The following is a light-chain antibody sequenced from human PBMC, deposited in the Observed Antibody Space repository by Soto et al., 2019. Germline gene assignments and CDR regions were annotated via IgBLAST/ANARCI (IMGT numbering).Light chain of an antibody. CDR2: KVS. Sequence: DIVMTQTKLSSPVTLGQAASISCRASQSLGHNDGNTYLRWFQQRPGKPPRIXIYKVSDRFSGVPDLFSCSGAGTDCTRTISRVQAVDVRVDYCMQSIQLPITFGQGTRLEIK. CDR1: QSLGHNDGNTY. CDR3: MQSIQLPIT. V-gene: IGKV2-24*01. J-gene: IGKJ5*01.